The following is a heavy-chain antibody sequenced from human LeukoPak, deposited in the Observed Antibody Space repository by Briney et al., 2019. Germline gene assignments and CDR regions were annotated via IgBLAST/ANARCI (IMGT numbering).Heavy chain of an antibody. D-gene: IGHD2-15*01. J-gene: IGHJ2*01. CDR3: ARRSVVVVAATVPSLKRYWYFDL. V-gene: IGHV4-34*01. CDR1: GGSFSGYY. CDR2: INHSGST. Sequence: SETLSLTCAVYGGSFSGYYWSWIRQPPGKGLEWIGEINHSGSTNYNPSLKSRVIISVDTSKNQFSLKLSSVTAADTAVYYCARRSVVVVAATVPSLKRYWYFDLWGRGTLVTVSS.